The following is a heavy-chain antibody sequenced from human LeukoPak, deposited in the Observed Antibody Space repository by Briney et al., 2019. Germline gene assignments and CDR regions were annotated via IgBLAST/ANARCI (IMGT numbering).Heavy chain of an antibody. D-gene: IGHD5-12*01. J-gene: IGHJ6*03. CDR2: IYSGGST. CDR3: ARDLWDIVASEDYYYYYYMDV. CDR1: GFTVSSNY. V-gene: IGHV3-53*01. Sequence: GGPLRLSCAASGFTVSSNYMSWVRQAPGKGLEWVSVIYSGGSTYYADSVKGRFTISRDNSKNTLYLQMNSLRAEDTAVYYCARDLWDIVASEDYYYYYYMDVWGKGTTVTISS.